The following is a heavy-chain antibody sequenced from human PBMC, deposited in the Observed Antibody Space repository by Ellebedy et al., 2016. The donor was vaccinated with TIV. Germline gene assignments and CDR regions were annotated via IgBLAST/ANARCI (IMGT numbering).Heavy chain of an antibody. V-gene: IGHV3-7*03. D-gene: IGHD2-2*03. CDR3: LREYGFY. J-gene: IGHJ4*02. CDR1: GFTFSVTW. CDR2: IREDGSQT. Sequence: GESLKISCAASGFTFSVTWMTWVRQAPGKGLEWVANIREDGSQTYYVDSVKGRFTISRDNAKNSLYLTMNSLSADDTAVYYCLREYGFYWGQGTLVTVSS.